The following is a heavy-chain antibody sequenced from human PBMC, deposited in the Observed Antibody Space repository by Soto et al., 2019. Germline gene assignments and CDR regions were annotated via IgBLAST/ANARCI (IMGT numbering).Heavy chain of an antibody. J-gene: IGHJ4*02. D-gene: IGHD3-9*01. CDR1: GGSFSGYY. CDR3: ARGSPGDILTGYYMG. CDR2: INHSGST. V-gene: IGHV4-34*01. Sequence: SETLSLTCAVYGGSFSGYYWSWIRQPPGKGLEWIGEINHSGSTNYNPSLKSRVTISVDTSKNQFSLKLSSVTAADTAVYYCARGSPGDILTGYYMGWGQGTLVTVSS.